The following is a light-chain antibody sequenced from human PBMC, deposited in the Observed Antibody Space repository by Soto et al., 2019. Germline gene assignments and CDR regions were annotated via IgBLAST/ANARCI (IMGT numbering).Light chain of an antibody. CDR1: QSVSSY. Sequence: EIVLTQSPATLSLSPGERATLSCRASQSVSSYLAWYQQKPGQAPRLLIYGASTRATGIPARFSGSGSGTEFTLTISSLQSEDFAVYYCQQCNNGPQTFGQGTKV. CDR2: GAS. V-gene: IGKV3-15*01. J-gene: IGKJ1*01. CDR3: QQCNNGPQT.